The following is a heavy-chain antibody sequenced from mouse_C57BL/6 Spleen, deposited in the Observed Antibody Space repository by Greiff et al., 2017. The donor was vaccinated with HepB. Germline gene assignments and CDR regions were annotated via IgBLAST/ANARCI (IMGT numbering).Heavy chain of an antibody. V-gene: IGHV1-4*01. CDR2: INPSSGYT. D-gene: IGHD2-3*01. CDR3: ARFYDGYYVAY. CDR1: GYTFTSYT. J-gene: IGHJ3*01. Sequence: QVQLKESGAELARPGASVKMSCKASGYTFTSYTMHWVKQRPGQGLEWIGYINPSSGYTKYNQKFKDKATLTADKSSSTAYMQLSSLTSEDSAVYYCARFYDGYYVAYWGQGTLVTVSA.